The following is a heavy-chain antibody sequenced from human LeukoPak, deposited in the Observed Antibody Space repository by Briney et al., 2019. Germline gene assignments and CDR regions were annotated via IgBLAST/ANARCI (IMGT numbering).Heavy chain of an antibody. CDR1: GFTFNNYA. V-gene: IGHV3-23*01. CDR3: AQKRPGTYPFDY. D-gene: IGHD6-13*01. J-gene: IGHJ4*02. CDR2: SGTSGDT. Sequence: GGSLRLSCAASGFTFNNYALNWVRQAPGKGLEWVSASGTSGDTYYADSVRGRFTISRDNAKNMVYLQMSSLRAEDTALYYCAQKRPGTYPFDYWGQGTLVTVSS.